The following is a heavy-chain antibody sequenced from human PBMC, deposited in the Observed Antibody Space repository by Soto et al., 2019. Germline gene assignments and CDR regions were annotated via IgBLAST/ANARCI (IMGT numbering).Heavy chain of an antibody. CDR3: ARNPDLGSDYFDS. D-gene: IGHD7-27*01. V-gene: IGHV5-51*01. Sequence: PGESLKISCKGSGYSFTSYWIAWVRQMPGKGLEWMGSINPSDSNPRYSPSFQGQVSISADKSISTAYLQWSSLEASDTAMYYCARNPDLGSDYFDSWGQGTLVTXSS. J-gene: IGHJ4*02. CDR1: GYSFTSYW. CDR2: INPSDSNP.